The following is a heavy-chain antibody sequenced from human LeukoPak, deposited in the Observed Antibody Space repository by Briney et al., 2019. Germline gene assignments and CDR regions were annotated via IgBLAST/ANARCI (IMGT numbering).Heavy chain of an antibody. D-gene: IGHD4-17*01. Sequence: SETLSLTCTVSGGSTSSYFWTWIRQPAGKGLEWIGRIYTSGSTNYNPSLKSRVIMSVDTSKNQFSLKLRSVTAADTAVYYCARGLYDYGSDYWGQGTLVTVSS. J-gene: IGHJ4*02. CDR2: IYTSGST. CDR3: ARGLYDYGSDY. CDR1: GGSTSSYF. V-gene: IGHV4-4*07.